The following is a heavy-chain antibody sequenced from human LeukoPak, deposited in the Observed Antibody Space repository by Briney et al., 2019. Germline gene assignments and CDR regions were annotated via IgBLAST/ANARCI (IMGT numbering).Heavy chain of an antibody. CDR1: GFSLSTSGVG. J-gene: IGHJ4*02. CDR3: AQGHYYGSGSPYYFDY. Sequence: SGPTLVEPTQTLTLTCTFSGFSLSTSGVGVGWIRQPPGKALEWLALIYWDDDKRYSPSLKSRLTITKDTSKNQVVLTMTNMDPVDTATYYCAQGHYYGSGSPYYFDYWGQGTLVTVSS. D-gene: IGHD3-10*01. CDR2: IYWDDDK. V-gene: IGHV2-5*02.